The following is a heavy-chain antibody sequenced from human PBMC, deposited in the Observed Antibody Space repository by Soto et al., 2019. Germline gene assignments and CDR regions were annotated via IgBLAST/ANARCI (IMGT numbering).Heavy chain of an antibody. V-gene: IGHV1-2*04. D-gene: IGHD3-9*01. J-gene: IGHJ4*02. CDR1: GYTFTAYY. CDR2: INPNSGDR. Sequence: ASVKVSCKASGYTFTAYYIHWVRQAPGQSLEWMGWINPNSGDRDYAQKFQGWVTMTRDTSISTLYLELSNLKSDDTAVYYCARWALNDYYIDFWGPGALVTVSS. CDR3: ARWALNDYYIDF.